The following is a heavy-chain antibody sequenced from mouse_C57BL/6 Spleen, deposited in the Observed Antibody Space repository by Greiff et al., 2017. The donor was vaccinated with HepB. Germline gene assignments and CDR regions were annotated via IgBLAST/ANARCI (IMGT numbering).Heavy chain of an antibody. CDR3: ARSHYYGSSYVGFDV. Sequence: VQLQQSGTELVKPGASVKLSCKASGYTFTSYWMHWVKQRPGQGLEWIGNINPSNGGTNYNEKFKSKATLTVDKSSSTAYMQPSSLTSEDSAVYYWARSHYYGSSYVGFDVWGTGTTVTVSS. CDR2: INPSNGGT. J-gene: IGHJ1*03. CDR1: GYTFTSYW. D-gene: IGHD1-1*01. V-gene: IGHV1-53*01.